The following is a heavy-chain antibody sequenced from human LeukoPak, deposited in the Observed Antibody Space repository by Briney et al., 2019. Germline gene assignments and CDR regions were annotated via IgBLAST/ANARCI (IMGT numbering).Heavy chain of an antibody. Sequence: GGSLRLSCAASGFTFSSFAMTWVRQAPGKGLEWVSGISWNSGSIGYADSVKGRFTISRANAKNSLYLQMNSLRAEDTALYYCAKSPYYDSSGYYAAFDYWGQGTLVTVSS. V-gene: IGHV3-9*01. D-gene: IGHD3-22*01. J-gene: IGHJ4*02. CDR2: ISWNSGSI. CDR3: AKSPYYDSSGYYAAFDY. CDR1: GFTFSSFA.